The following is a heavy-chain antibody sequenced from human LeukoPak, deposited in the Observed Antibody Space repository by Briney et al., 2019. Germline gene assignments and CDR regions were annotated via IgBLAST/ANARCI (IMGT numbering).Heavy chain of an antibody. CDR1: GFTFSSYA. Sequence: GGSLRLSCAASGFTFSSYAMSWVRQAPGRGLEWVSAISGSGGSTYYADSVKGRFTISRDNSKNTLYLQMNSLRAEDTAVYYCAKVPTLYSSFDYWGQGTLVTVSS. D-gene: IGHD6-19*01. CDR2: ISGSGGST. J-gene: IGHJ4*02. CDR3: AKVPTLYSSFDY. V-gene: IGHV3-23*01.